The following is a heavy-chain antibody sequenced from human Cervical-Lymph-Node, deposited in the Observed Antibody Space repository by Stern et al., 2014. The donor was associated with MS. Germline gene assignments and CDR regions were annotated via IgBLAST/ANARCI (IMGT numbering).Heavy chain of an antibody. CDR3: ARAGGSEDDF. V-gene: IGHV3-11*01. CDR1: GFIFSDYY. Sequence: MQLVESGGGLVKPGGSLRLSCAASGFIFSDYYMNWIRQAPGKGLEWLSYISSRDGTIYYADSVKGRFTISRDNAKKSLYLHMNSLRAEDTAVYYCARAGGSEDDFWGQGTLVTVSS. D-gene: IGHD3-10*01. CDR2: ISSRDGTI. J-gene: IGHJ4*02.